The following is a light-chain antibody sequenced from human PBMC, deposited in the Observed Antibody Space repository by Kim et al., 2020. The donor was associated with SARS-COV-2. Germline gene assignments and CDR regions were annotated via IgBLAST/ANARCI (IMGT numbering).Light chain of an antibody. CDR3: QQANNFPYT. Sequence: DVQMTQSPYSVSASVGDRVTITCRASQGVSSRVAWYQQIPGKAPRLLIYAANNLQSGVPSRFSGSGYGTDFTLTISSLQPEDFATYYCQQANNFPYTFGQGTKLEI. CDR2: AAN. CDR1: QGVSSR. V-gene: IGKV1-12*01. J-gene: IGKJ2*01.